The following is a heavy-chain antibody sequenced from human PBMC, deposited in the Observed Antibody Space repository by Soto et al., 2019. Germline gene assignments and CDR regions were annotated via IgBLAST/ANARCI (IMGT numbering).Heavy chain of an antibody. D-gene: IGHD3-3*01. V-gene: IGHV1-3*01. CDR1: GYTFASYY. J-gene: IGHJ4*02. CDR2: IRASNGST. Sequence: GAAVMVSCKASGYTFASYYFHRVRQAPGQRLEWLGRIRASNGSTKSSQKFQDRVTFARNTSTSTVYMQLNSLRSEDTAIYYCARVSSAPTTAYCCFDSWGQGSLVTVSS. CDR3: ARVSSAPTTAYCCFDS.